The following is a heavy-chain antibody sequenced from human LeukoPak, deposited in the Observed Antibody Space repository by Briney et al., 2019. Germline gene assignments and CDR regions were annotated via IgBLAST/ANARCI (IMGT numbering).Heavy chain of an antibody. V-gene: IGHV3-7*01. CDR3: ARLHDFWTGSPSGFLYYMDV. CDR2: IKKDGSEK. CDR1: EFTFSSYW. D-gene: IGHD3/OR15-3a*01. J-gene: IGHJ6*03. Sequence: PGGSLRLSCTASEFTFSSYWMSWVRQAPGKGLEWVATIKKDGSEKYYVDSVKGRFTISRENAKKSQYLQMNSLRAEDTAVYFCARLHDFWTGSPSGFLYYMDVWGNGTTVIVSS.